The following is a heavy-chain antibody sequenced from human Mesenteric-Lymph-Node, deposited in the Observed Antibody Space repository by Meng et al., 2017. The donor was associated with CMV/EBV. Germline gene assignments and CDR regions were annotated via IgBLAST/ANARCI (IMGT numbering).Heavy chain of an antibody. Sequence: GESLKISCAASGFTFSDYSMSWVRQAPGKGLEWVSEISGSGGTTYYADSVKGRFTISRDNSKNTLYLQVNSLRAEDTAVYYCAKDRNRIAAAGPFDYWGQGTLVTVSS. CDR2: ISGSGGTT. CDR1: GFTFSDYS. J-gene: IGHJ4*02. V-gene: IGHV3-23*01. CDR3: AKDRNRIAAAGPFDY. D-gene: IGHD6-13*01.